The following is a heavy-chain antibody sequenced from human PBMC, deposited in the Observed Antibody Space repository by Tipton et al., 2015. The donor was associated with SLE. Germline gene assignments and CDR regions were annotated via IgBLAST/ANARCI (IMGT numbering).Heavy chain of an antibody. Sequence: LRLSCAASGFTVTSNFMNWIRQPPGKGLEWIGEINHSGSTNYNPSLKSRVTISVDMSKNQFSLKLSSVTAADTAVYYCARGILEWSDYWGQGTLVTVSS. V-gene: IGHV4-34*01. J-gene: IGHJ4*02. D-gene: IGHD3-3*01. CDR2: INHSGST. CDR3: ARGILEWSDY. CDR1: GFTVTSNF.